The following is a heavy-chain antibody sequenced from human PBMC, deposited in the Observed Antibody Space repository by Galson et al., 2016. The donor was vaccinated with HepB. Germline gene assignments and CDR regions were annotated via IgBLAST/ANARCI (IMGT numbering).Heavy chain of an antibody. D-gene: IGHD4-11*01. CDR1: GYTFTSCD. J-gene: IGHJ4*02. V-gene: IGHV1-8*01. CDR3: ARATYSIPYYFDS. Sequence: SVKVSCKASGYTFTSCDINWVRQATGQGLEWMGWMNPNNANTGYAQKFQDRITMARSTSMSTAYMELSSLTSEDTAVYFCARATYSIPYYFDSWGQGTLVTVSS. CDR2: MNPNNANT.